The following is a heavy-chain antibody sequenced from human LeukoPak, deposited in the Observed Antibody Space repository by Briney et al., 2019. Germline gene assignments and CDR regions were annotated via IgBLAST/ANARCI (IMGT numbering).Heavy chain of an antibody. CDR2: IWYDGYNK. CDR3: ARASDPWLQLT. V-gene: IGHV3-33*01. J-gene: IGHJ5*02. D-gene: IGHD5-24*01. CDR1: GFTFSDYG. Sequence: TGGSLRLSCTASGFTFSDYGMHWVRQAPGKGLEWVAIIWYDGYNKYYADSVRGRFTISRDNSKNTVYVQMNNLRAEDTAVYYCARASDPWLQLTWGQGTLVTVSS.